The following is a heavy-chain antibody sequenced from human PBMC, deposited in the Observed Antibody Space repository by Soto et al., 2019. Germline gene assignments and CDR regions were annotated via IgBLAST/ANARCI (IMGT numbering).Heavy chain of an antibody. CDR3: AKLYDFWSGYFDY. Sequence: EVPLLESGGGLVQPGGSLRLSCAASGFTFSSYAMSWVRQAPGKGLEWVSAISGSGGSTYYADSVKGRFTISRDNSKNTLYLQMNSLRAEDTAVYYCAKLYDFWSGYFDYWGQGTLVTVSS. V-gene: IGHV3-23*01. J-gene: IGHJ4*02. CDR1: GFTFSSYA. D-gene: IGHD3-3*01. CDR2: ISGSGGST.